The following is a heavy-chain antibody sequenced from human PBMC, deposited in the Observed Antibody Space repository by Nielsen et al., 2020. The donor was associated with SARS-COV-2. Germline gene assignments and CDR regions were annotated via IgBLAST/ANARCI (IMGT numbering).Heavy chain of an antibody. V-gene: IGHV3-23*01. Sequence: ESLKISCAASGFTFSSYAMSWVRQAPGKGLEWVSAISGSGGSTYYADSVKGRFTISRDNSKNTLYLQMNSLRAEDTAVYYCATYGDYGDHSFDYWGQGTLVTVSS. J-gene: IGHJ4*02. D-gene: IGHD4-17*01. CDR3: ATYGDYGDHSFDY. CDR1: GFTFSSYA. CDR2: ISGSGGST.